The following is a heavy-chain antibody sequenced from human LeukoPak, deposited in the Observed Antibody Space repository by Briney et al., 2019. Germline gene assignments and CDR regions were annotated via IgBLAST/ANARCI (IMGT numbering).Heavy chain of an antibody. CDR3: AKDQSSGYPWLFGYYYGMDV. CDR1: GFTFSSYG. D-gene: IGHD3-16*01. CDR2: ISYDGSNK. J-gene: IGHJ6*02. V-gene: IGHV3-30*18. Sequence: GGSLRLSCAASGFTFSSYGMHWVRQAPGKGLEWVAVISYDGSNKYYADSVKGRFTISRDNSKNTLYLQMNSLRAEDTAVYYCAKDQSSGYPWLFGYYYGMDVWGQGTTVTVSS.